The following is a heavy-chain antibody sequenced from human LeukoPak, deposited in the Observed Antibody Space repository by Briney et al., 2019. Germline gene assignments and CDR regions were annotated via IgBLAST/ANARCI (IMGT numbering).Heavy chain of an antibody. Sequence: GGSLRLSCAASGFTFSSYRMYWVRQAPGKGLVWVSRINSDGSSTSYADSVKGRFTISRDNSKNKQYLQMNSLRREDTAVYYCARGSEDYDSSGYYYDLGDYWGQGTLVTVSS. V-gene: IGHV3-74*01. CDR3: ARGSEDYDSSGYYYDLGDY. CDR1: GFTFSSYR. D-gene: IGHD3-22*01. CDR2: INSDGSST. J-gene: IGHJ4*02.